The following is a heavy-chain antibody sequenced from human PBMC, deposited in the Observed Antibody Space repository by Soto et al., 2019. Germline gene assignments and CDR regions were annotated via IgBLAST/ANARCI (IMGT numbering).Heavy chain of an antibody. D-gene: IGHD3-22*01. Sequence: TLPLTCTVSGGSVSSENYYWSWIRHRPGKGLEWIGYISSSGNPFYKPSLNSRLSISLDTSKNQFSLKLNSVTDADAALYSCARGAERITLVVTAFDIWGQVTVVTVSS. CDR3: ARGAERITLVVTAFDI. CDR1: GGSVSSENYY. CDR2: ISSSGNP. J-gene: IGHJ3*02. V-gene: IGHV4-31*03.